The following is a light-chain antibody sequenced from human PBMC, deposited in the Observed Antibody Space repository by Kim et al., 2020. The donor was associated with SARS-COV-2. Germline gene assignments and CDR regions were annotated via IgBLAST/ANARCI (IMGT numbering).Light chain of an antibody. CDR3: QQYSYSLS. CDR2: GAS. Sequence: EIVLTQSPGTLSLSPGERATLSCRASQSVSSSYLAWYQLKPGQAPRLLIYGASSRATGIPDRFSGSGSGTDFTLTISRLEPEDFAVYYCQQYSYSLSFGGGTKVDIK. V-gene: IGKV3-20*01. J-gene: IGKJ4*01. CDR1: QSVSSSY.